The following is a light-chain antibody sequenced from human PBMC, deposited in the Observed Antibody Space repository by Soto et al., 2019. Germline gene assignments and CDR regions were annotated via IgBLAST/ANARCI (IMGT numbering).Light chain of an antibody. CDR3: QQYDTWPPIT. J-gene: IGKJ5*01. Sequence: EIVMTQSPATLSVSPGDRATLSCRASQSIRSYLAWYQQKPGQAPRLLIYGAYNRATGVPARFSGSASGAEFPLTIDSLQSEDFAVYYCQQYDTWPPITFGQGTRVEI. CDR2: GAY. CDR1: QSIRSY. V-gene: IGKV3-15*01.